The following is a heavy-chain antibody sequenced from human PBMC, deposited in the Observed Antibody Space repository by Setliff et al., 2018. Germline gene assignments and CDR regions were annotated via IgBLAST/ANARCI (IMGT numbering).Heavy chain of an antibody. Sequence: GASVKVSCKTSGYTFTNYGITWVRQAPGQGLEWMGWINNYSFKTNYPQKFLGRVTVTTDTSTATAYMELGSLTSDDTAIYYCARTNFYVSSGYYYAPDYWGPGTLVTVSS. V-gene: IGHV1-18*01. CDR1: GYTFTNYG. CDR2: INNYSFKT. J-gene: IGHJ4*02. CDR3: ARTNFYVSSGYYYAPDY. D-gene: IGHD3-22*01.